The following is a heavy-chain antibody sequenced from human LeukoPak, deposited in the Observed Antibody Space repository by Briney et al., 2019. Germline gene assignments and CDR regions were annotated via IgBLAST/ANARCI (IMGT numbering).Heavy chain of an antibody. CDR3: ARVDSDYGYAGGTHFAH. J-gene: IGHJ4*02. CDR1: GFSISSGSY. V-gene: IGHV4-38-2*02. CDR2: IYHSGST. Sequence: SETLSLIFTVSGFSISSGSYWGWIRQPPGKGLECIGSIYHSGSTYYNPSLKRRVTISVDKSKNQFSLKLSSVTAADTAIYYCARVDSDYGYAGGTHFAHWGQGILVTVSS. D-gene: IGHD5-18*01.